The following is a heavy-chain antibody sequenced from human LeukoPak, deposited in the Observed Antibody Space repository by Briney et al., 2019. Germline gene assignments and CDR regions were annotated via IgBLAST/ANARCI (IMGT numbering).Heavy chain of an antibody. J-gene: IGHJ5*02. Sequence: GGSLRLSCAASGFTFSSYRMHWVRQAPGKGLVWVSRINTDGSSTNYADSVKGRFTISRDNAKNTLYLQMNSLRAEDTAVYYCARDLRISSSVLNWFDPWGQGTLVTVSS. CDR3: ARDLRISSSVLNWFDP. CDR1: GFTFSSYR. CDR2: INTDGSST. V-gene: IGHV3-74*01. D-gene: IGHD6-6*01.